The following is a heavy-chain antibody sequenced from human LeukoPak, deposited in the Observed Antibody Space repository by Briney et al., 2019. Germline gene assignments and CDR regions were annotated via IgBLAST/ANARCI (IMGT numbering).Heavy chain of an antibody. Sequence: GGSLRLSCAASGFTFSDYYMSWIRQAPGKGLEWVSYISSSGSTIYYADSVKGRFTISRDNAKNSLYLQMNSLRAEDTAVYYCAREGSDWDNNWFDPWGRGTLVTVSS. J-gene: IGHJ5*02. V-gene: IGHV3-11*01. CDR1: GFTFSDYY. CDR2: ISSSGSTI. D-gene: IGHD2-21*01. CDR3: AREGSDWDNNWFDP.